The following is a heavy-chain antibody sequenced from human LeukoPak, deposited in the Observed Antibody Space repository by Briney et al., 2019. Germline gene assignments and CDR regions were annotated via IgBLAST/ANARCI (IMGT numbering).Heavy chain of an antibody. V-gene: IGHV4-39*07. J-gene: IGHJ4*02. D-gene: IGHD3-3*01. CDR1: GGSISSSSYY. Sequence: SETLSLTSTVSGGSISSSSYYWGWIRQPPGKGLEWIGNIYYSGSTYYNPSLKSRVTISVDTSKNQFSLKLSSVTAADTAVYYCARSRLLTIFGVVTQYYFDYWGQGTLVTVSS. CDR3: ARSRLLTIFGVVTQYYFDY. CDR2: IYYSGST.